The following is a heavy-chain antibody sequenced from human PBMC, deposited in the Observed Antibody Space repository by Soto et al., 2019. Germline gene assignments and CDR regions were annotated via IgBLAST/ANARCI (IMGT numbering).Heavy chain of an antibody. J-gene: IGHJ6*02. Sequence: SKTLSPALSINSASFGGYYRSPIRQPPGKGLEWIGEINHSGSTNYNPSLKSRVTISVDTSKNQFSLKLSSVTAADTAVYYCVLWFGELSPYGMDVWGQGTTVS. CDR1: SASFGGYY. CDR3: VLWFGELSPYGMDV. V-gene: IGHV4-34*01. D-gene: IGHD3-10*01. CDR2: INHSGST.